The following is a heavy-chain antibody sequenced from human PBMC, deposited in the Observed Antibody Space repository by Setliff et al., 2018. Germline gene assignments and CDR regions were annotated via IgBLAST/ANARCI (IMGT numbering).Heavy chain of an antibody. V-gene: IGHV3-64*02. CDR3: ARGGRYSSSSLDY. J-gene: IGHJ4*02. D-gene: IGHD6-6*01. CDR2: ISTDGGNT. Sequence: PGGSLRLSCVVSGFTFSSSAMHWVRQAPGKGLEYVSSISTDGGNTYYVDSVKGRFTISRDNSKNTVYVQMGSLRPEDTAVYYCARGGRYSSSSLDYWGQGTLVTVSS. CDR1: GFTFSSSA.